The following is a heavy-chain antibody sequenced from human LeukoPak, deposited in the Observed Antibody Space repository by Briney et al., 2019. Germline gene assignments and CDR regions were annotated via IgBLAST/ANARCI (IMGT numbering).Heavy chain of an antibody. CDR2: IKQDGSEK. V-gene: IGHV3-7*01. J-gene: IGHJ4*02. CDR3: ARDRGGRYCSSTSCHIRDY. CDR1: GFTFSSYW. D-gene: IGHD2-2*02. Sequence: GGSLRLSCAASGFTFSSYWMSWVRQAPGKGLEWVANIKQDGSEKYYVDSVKGRFTISRDNAKNSLYLQMYSLRAEDTAVYYCARDRGGRYCSSTSCHIRDYWGQGTLVTVSS.